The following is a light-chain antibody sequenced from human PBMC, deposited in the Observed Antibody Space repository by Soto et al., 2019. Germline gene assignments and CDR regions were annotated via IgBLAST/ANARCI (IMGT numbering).Light chain of an antibody. CDR3: QKHDSAPFT. CDR1: QGISNY. J-gene: IGKJ3*01. Sequence: DIQMTQSPSSLSASVGDRVTITCRASQGISNYLAWYQQKPGQVPRLLIYAASTWPSGIPSRFSGSGSGTDFTLTISSLQPEDVAAYYCQKHDSAPFTFGPGTKVDIK. CDR2: AAS. V-gene: IGKV1-27*01.